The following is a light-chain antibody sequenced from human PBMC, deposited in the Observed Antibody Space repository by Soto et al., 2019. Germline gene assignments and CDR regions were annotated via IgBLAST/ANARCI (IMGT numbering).Light chain of an antibody. CDR2: DAS. Sequence: EIVLTQSPATLSLSPGERATLSCRASQSINRHLAWYRQKPGQAPRLLIYDASNRATGIPARFSGSGSGTDFTLTISSLEPEDFGVYYCQQYQQWPFYTFGQGTKLEIK. CDR1: QSINRH. V-gene: IGKV3-11*01. J-gene: IGKJ2*01. CDR3: QQYQQWPFYT.